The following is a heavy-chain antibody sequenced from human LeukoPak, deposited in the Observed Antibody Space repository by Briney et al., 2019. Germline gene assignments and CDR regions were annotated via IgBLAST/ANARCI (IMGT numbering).Heavy chain of an antibody. CDR2: ISGYNGHT. CDR1: GYTFTNYG. J-gene: IGHJ4*02. Sequence: RVASVKVSCKASGYTFTNYGISWVRQAPGQGLEWMGWISGYNGHTNYAQKLQGRVTMTTDTSTSTAYMELRSLRSDDTAVYYCARDHYHKIHSVMVTAPDYWGQGTLVIVSS. D-gene: IGHD2-21*02. V-gene: IGHV1-18*01. CDR3: ARDHYHKIHSVMVTAPDY.